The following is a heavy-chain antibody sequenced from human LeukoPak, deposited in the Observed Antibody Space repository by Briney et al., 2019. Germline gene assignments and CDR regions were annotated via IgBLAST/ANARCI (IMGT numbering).Heavy chain of an antibody. J-gene: IGHJ4*02. CDR2: ISSSSSTI. CDR1: GFTFSSYS. CDR3: AKAYCSGGSCLDY. D-gene: IGHD2-15*01. Sequence: GGSLRLSCAASGFTFSSYSMNWVRQAPGKGLEWVSYISSSSSTIYYADSVKGRFTISRDNAKNSLYLQMNSLRAEDTALYYCAKAYCSGGSCLDYWGQGTLVTVSS. V-gene: IGHV3-48*01.